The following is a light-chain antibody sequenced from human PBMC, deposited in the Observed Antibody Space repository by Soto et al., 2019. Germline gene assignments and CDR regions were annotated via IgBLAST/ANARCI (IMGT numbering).Light chain of an antibody. Sequence: EIVMTQSPATLSVSPGERATLSCRASQSVSSNLAWYQQKPGQAPRLLISGASTRATGIPARFSGSGSGTEFTLTISSLQSEDFAVYYCQHYNDWAPLTFGGGTKVEIK. CDR2: GAS. V-gene: IGKV3D-15*01. CDR1: QSVSSN. CDR3: QHYNDWAPLT. J-gene: IGKJ4*01.